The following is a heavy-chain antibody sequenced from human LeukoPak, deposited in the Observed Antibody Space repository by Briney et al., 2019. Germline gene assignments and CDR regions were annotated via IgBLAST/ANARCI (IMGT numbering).Heavy chain of an antibody. Sequence: SETLSLXCTVSGGSISSYYWSWIRQPAGKGLEWTGRIYTSGSTNYNPSLKSRVTMSVDTSKNQFSLKLSSVTAADTAVYYRAREGGVAGTSDYWGQGTLVTVSS. CDR2: IYTSGST. V-gene: IGHV4-4*07. CDR1: GGSISSYY. D-gene: IGHD6-19*01. J-gene: IGHJ4*02. CDR3: AREGGVAGTSDY.